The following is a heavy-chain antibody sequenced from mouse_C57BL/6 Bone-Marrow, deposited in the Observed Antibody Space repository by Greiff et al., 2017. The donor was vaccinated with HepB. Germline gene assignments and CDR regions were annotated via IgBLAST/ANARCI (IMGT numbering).Heavy chain of an antibody. CDR2: INPGSGGT. Sequence: QVQLQQSGAELVRPGTSVKVSCKASGYAFTNYLIEWVKQRPGQGLEWIGVINPGSGGTNYNEKFKGKATLTADKSSSTAYMQLSRLTSEDSAVYVCARSPLYFDYWGQGTTLTVSS. J-gene: IGHJ2*01. CDR1: GYAFTNYL. CDR3: ARSPLYFDY. V-gene: IGHV1-54*01.